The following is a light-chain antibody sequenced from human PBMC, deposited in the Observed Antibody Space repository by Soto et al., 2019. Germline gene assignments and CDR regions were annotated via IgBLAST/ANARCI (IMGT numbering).Light chain of an antibody. Sequence: LVTQTPSALSASEGDRVTIACRASQNVAHFLNWYQQKPGKAPKLLIYATSSLHSGVPSRFSGSGFGTDFTLTISSLQTEDFATYYCPQNYSLPPIPVGQGTRLEIK. V-gene: IGKV1-39*01. CDR3: PQNYSLPPIP. CDR1: QNVAHF. J-gene: IGKJ5*01. CDR2: ATS.